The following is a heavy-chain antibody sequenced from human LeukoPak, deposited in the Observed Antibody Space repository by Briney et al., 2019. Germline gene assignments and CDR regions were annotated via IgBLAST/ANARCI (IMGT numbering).Heavy chain of an antibody. V-gene: IGHV4-59*08. CDR3: ARRGTSRWGDGIDY. CDR2: IHYSGSS. Sequence: SETLSLTCTVSGGSISTFYWNWTRQPPGKGPEWIGYIHYSGSSNYNPSLKSRVTISIDTSTNQFSLKLSSVTAADTAVYYCARRGTSRWGDGIDYWGQGTLVTVSS. D-gene: IGHD3-3*02. CDR1: GGSISTFY. J-gene: IGHJ4*02.